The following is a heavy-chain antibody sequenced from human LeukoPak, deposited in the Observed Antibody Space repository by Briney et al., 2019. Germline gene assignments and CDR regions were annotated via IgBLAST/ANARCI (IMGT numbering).Heavy chain of an antibody. V-gene: IGHV3-33*01. D-gene: IGHD1-1*01. CDR1: GFTFSSYG. CDR2: IWYDGSNK. Sequence: GRSLRLSCAASGFTFSSYGMHWARQAPGKGLEGVAVIWYDGSNKYYADSVKGRFTISRDNSKNTLYLQMNSLRAEDTAVYYCARDRGTWFDPWGQGTLVTVSS. CDR3: ARDRGTWFDP. J-gene: IGHJ5*02.